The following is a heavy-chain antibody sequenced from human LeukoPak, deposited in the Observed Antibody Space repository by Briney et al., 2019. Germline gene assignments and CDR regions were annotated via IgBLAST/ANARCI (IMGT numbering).Heavy chain of an antibody. J-gene: IGHJ5*02. D-gene: IGHD1-7*01. CDR3: ARDLTGTTLYWFDP. Sequence: GGSLRLSCAASGFTFSSYSMNWVRQAPGKGLEWVSSISSSSSYIYYTDSVKGRFTISRDNAKNSLYLQMNSLRAEDTAVYYCARDLTGTTLYWFDPWGQGTLVTVSS. V-gene: IGHV3-21*01. CDR1: GFTFSSYS. CDR2: ISSSSSYI.